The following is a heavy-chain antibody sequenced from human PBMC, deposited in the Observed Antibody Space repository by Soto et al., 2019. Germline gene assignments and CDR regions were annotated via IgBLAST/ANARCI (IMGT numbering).Heavy chain of an antibody. D-gene: IGHD6-19*01. CDR3: ARDHGWLSYY. CDR2: IYYTGLS. Sequence: SETLSLTCTVSGGSISSYYWSWIRQPPGKGLEWIGYIYYTGLSNSNPSLNSRVTISVDTSKNQFSLKLSSVTAADTAVYYCARDHGWLSYYWGQGTLVTVSS. V-gene: IGHV4-59*01. J-gene: IGHJ4*02. CDR1: GGSISSYY.